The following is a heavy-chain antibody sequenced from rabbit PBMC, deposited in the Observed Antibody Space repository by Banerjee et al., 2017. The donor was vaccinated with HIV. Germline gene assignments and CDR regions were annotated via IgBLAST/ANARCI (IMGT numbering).Heavy chain of an antibody. CDR3: ARGYGDIGFGFDL. J-gene: IGHJ2*01. V-gene: IGHV1S40*01. CDR2: IFTSSGGT. CDR1: GFDFSSGYD. D-gene: IGHD2-1*01. Sequence: QSLEESGGDLVKPGASLTLTCKASGFDFSSGYDMCWVRQAPGKGLEWIACIFTSSGGTYYATWAKGRFTISKTSSTTVTLKMTSLTAADTATYFCARGYGDIGFGFDLWGPGTLVTVS.